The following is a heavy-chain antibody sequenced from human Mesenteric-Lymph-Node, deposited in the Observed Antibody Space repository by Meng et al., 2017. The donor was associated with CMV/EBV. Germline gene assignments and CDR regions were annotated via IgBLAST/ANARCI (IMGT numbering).Heavy chain of an antibody. Sequence: GESLKISCAASGFTFSSYTMHWVRQAPGKGLEWVALTSYDGSREYHADSVKGRFTISRDNSKNTLYLQMNSLRAEGTAIYYCAMTRDYGFWNYFDYWGQGTVVTVSS. CDR2: TSYDGSRE. CDR1: GFTFSSYT. J-gene: IGHJ4*02. D-gene: IGHD3-3*01. V-gene: IGHV3-30-3*01. CDR3: AMTRDYGFWNYFDY.